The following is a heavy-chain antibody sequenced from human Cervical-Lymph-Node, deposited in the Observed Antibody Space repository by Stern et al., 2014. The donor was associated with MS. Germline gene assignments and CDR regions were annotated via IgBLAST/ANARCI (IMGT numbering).Heavy chain of an antibody. CDR2: IMAVYAVS. CDR3: AREGGDFGQLQFVLDI. Sequence: QVQLVQSGAEVKRPGSSVKVFCQASGGSFGNHAISWVRQVPGQGLEWVGMIMAVYAVSTTSQRFLGRCTFTADNTPASACMEWNILRYEDASYYYIAREGGDFGQLQFVLDIWGQGTLITFSS. J-gene: IGHJ3*01. D-gene: IGHD5-24*01. CDR1: GGSFGNHA. V-gene: IGHV1-69*09.